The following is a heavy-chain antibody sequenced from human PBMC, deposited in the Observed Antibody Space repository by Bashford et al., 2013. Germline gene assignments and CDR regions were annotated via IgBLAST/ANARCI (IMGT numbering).Heavy chain of an antibody. CDR3: ARDQGYMDV. CDR2: INPSGGST. Sequence: ASVKVSCKASGYTFSSSYMHWVRQAPGQGLEWMGIINPSGGSTSYAQKFQGRVTMTRDTSTSTVYMEVSSLRPEDTAVYYCARDQGYMDVVGTKGPRSPSP. V-gene: IGHV1-46*01. J-gene: IGHJ6*03. CDR1: GYTFSSSY.